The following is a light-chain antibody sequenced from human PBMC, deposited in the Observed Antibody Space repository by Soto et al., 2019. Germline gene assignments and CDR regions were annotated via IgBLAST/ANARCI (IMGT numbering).Light chain of an antibody. J-gene: IGKJ2*01. Sequence: EIVMTQSPATLSVSPGERAPLSCRASQSITRNLAWYQQSPGQAPRLLIYGASTRATGIPARFSGSGSGTEFTLTISGLQSEDFAVYYCQQYDKWPPYTFGQGTKVDIK. CDR2: GAS. V-gene: IGKV3-15*01. CDR1: QSITRN. CDR3: QQYDKWPPYT.